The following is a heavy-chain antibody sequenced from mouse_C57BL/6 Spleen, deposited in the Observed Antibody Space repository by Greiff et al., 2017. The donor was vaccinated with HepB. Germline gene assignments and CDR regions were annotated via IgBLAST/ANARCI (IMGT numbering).Heavy chain of an antibody. J-gene: IGHJ2*01. CDR1: GFTFSDYY. CDR3: ARDLGYSNQGDYFDY. D-gene: IGHD2-5*01. CDR2: INYDGSST. Sequence: EVQRVESEGGLVQPGSSMKLSCTASGFTFSDYYMAWVRQVPEKGLEWVANINYDGSSTYYLDSLKSRFIISRDNAKNILYLQMSSLKSEDTATYYCARDLGYSNQGDYFDYWGQGTTLTVSS. V-gene: IGHV5-16*01.